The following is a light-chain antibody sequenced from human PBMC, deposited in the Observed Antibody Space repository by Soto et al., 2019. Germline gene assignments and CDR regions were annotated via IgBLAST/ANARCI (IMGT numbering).Light chain of an antibody. V-gene: IGLV2-8*01. Sequence: QSVLTQPPSASGSPGQSVTISCTGTSSDVGGYNYVSWYQQHPGKARKLMIYEVFKRPSGVPDRFSGSKSGNTASLTVSGLQAEDEADYYCSSYAGSNNFDVFGTGTKLTVL. J-gene: IGLJ1*01. CDR1: SSDVGGYNY. CDR2: EVF. CDR3: SSYAGSNNFDV.